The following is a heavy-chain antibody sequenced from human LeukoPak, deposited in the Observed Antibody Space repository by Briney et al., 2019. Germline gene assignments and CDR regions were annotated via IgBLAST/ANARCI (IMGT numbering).Heavy chain of an antibody. CDR2: SDPENGKT. J-gene: IGHJ4*01. D-gene: IGHD3-16*01. Sequence: GASVKVSCKVSGYIFTELSMHWVRQSPGKGLECMGGSDPENGKTVYAQNFQGRVTMTEDTSADTAYMELSSLRSEDTAVYYCAIDTVYYDPPSYWGQGTLVTVSS. V-gene: IGHV1-24*01. CDR3: AIDTVYYDPPSY. CDR1: GYIFTELS.